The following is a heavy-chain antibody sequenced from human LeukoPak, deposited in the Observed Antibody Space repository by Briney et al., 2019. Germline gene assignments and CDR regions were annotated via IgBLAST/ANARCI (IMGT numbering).Heavy chain of an antibody. CDR1: GGSMTYYY. V-gene: IGHV4-59*01. Sequence: PSETLSLTCTVSGGSMTYYYWAWIRQTPGKTLEWIGYTYYSGRTDYNPSLKGRVSISVDRSRSSNQFSLTLSSVTAADTAVYYCARVSSVITTSFDYWGQGILVTVSS. CDR2: TYYSGRT. CDR3: ARVSSVITTSFDY. D-gene: IGHD3-22*01. J-gene: IGHJ4*02.